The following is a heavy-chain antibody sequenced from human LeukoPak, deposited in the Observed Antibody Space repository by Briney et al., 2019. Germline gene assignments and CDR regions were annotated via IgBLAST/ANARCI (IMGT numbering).Heavy chain of an antibody. D-gene: IGHD1-26*01. CDR3: ATTLRFSGSYFDY. CDR2: FDPEDGET. J-gene: IGHJ4*02. CDR1: GYTFTSYG. V-gene: IGHV1-24*01. Sequence: ASVKVSCKASGYTFTSYGISWVRQAPGQGLEWMGGFDPEDGETIYAQKSQGRVTMTEDTSTDTAYMELSSLRSEDTAVYYCATTLRFSGSYFDYWGQGTLVTVSS.